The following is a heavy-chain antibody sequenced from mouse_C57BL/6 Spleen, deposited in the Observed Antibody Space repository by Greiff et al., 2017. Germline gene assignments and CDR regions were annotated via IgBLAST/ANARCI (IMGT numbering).Heavy chain of an antibody. J-gene: IGHJ2*01. D-gene: IGHD5-5*01. V-gene: IGHV1-82*01. CDR1: GYAFRSSW. CDR3: AREALPTGAFVDY. Sequence: QVQLQQSGPGLVKPGASVKISCKASGYAFRSSWMNWVKQRPGKGLAWIGRIYPGDGDTNYHGKFKGTTTLTADKTSSTVYMLLSSLTSEDSAVYFCAREALPTGAFVDYWGQGTTLTVSS. CDR2: IYPGDGDT.